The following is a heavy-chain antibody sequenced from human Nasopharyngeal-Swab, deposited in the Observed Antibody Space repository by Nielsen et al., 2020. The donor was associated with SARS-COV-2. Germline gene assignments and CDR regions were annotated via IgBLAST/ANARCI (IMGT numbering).Heavy chain of an antibody. Sequence: GGSLRLSCAASGFIFSASAIHWVRQASGKGLEWVGRIGDKEHNYATTSGASVQGRFTISRDDSKNTAFLQMDGLKTEDTALYYCTTDFYFDYWGQGALVTVSS. J-gene: IGHJ4*02. CDR1: GFIFSASA. CDR2: IGDKEHNYAT. CDR3: TTDFYFDY. V-gene: IGHV3-73*01.